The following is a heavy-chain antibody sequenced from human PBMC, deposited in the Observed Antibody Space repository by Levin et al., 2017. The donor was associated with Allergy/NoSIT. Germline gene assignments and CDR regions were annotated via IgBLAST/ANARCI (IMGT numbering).Heavy chain of an antibody. CDR3: ARDLSNRGHFDY. J-gene: IGHJ4*02. CDR1: GYTFTNYG. CDR2: ISGHNGNT. Sequence: ASVKVSCKASGYTFTNYGNGINWVRQAPGQGLEWMGWISGHNGNTNNAQKFQGRITMTTDTSTSTAYMGVRSLRLDDTAVYYCARDLSNRGHFDYWGQGTLVAVSS. V-gene: IGHV1-18*01. D-gene: IGHD2/OR15-2a*01.